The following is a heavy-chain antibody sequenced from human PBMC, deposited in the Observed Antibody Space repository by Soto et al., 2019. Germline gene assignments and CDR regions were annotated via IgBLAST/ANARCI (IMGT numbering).Heavy chain of an antibody. Sequence: GESLKISCKGSGYSFTSYWIGWVRQMPGKGLEWRGIIYPGDSDTRYSQSFQGQVTISADKSISTAYLQWSSLKASDTAMYYCARHEERITIFGVVIAGDAFDIWGQGTMVTASS. CDR3: ARHEERITIFGVVIAGDAFDI. V-gene: IGHV5-51*01. J-gene: IGHJ3*02. CDR2: IYPGDSDT. D-gene: IGHD3-3*01. CDR1: GYSFTSYW.